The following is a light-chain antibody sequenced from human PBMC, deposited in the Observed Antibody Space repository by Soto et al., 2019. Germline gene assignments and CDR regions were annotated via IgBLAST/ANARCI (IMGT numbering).Light chain of an antibody. CDR1: QSVSSY. Sequence: ETVLTQAPATLSLSPGERPTLSCRPSQSVSSYLAWYRQKPGQAPRLLIYDASNRATGIPARFSGSGSGTDFTHTISSLEPEDFAVYYCQQRSNWPGITFGQGTRLEI. V-gene: IGKV3-11*01. CDR2: DAS. CDR3: QQRSNWPGIT. J-gene: IGKJ5*01.